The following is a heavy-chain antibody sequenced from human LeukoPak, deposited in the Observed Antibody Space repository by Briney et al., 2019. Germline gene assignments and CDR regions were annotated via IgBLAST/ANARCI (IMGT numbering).Heavy chain of an antibody. J-gene: IGHJ4*02. CDR2: MNPNSGNT. CDR3: ARLPQIAGAGTFDY. Sequence: GASVKVSCKASGYTFTSYDINWVRQATGQGLEWMGWMNPNSGNTGYAQKFQGRVTMTRNTSISTAYMELSSLRSEDTAVYYCARLPQIAGAGTFDYWGQGTLVTVSS. CDR1: GYTFTSYD. D-gene: IGHD6-13*01. V-gene: IGHV1-8*01.